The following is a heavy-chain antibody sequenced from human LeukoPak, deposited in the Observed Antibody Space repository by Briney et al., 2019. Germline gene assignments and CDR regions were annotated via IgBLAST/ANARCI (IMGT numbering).Heavy chain of an antibody. D-gene: IGHD4-23*01. CDR2: IKSDGSSS. CDR1: GFTFSSYFW. CDR3: VRDLDLGGYSSFEY. V-gene: IGHV3-74*01. Sequence: GGSLRLSCAASGFTFSSYFWMHWVRQAPGKGLVWVSRIKSDGSSSTYADSVKGRFTISRDNAKNSLYLQMNTLRAEDTAVYYCVRDLDLGGYSSFEYWGQGTLVTVS. J-gene: IGHJ4*02.